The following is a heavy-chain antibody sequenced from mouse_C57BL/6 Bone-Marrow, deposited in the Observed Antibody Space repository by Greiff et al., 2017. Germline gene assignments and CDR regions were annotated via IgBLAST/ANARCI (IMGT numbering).Heavy chain of an antibody. V-gene: IGHV1-64*01. CDR1: GYTFTSYW. CDR3: ARSAYYAMDY. CDR2: IHPNSGST. Sequence: QVQLKQPGAELVKPGASVKLSCKASGYTFTSYWMHWVKQRPGQGLEWIGMIHPNSGSTNYNEKFKSKATLTVDKSSSTAYMQLSSLTSEDSAVYCCARSAYYAMDYWGQGTSVTVSS. J-gene: IGHJ4*01.